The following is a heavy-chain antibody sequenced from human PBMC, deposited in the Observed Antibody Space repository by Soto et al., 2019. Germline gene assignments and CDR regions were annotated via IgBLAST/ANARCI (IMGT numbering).Heavy chain of an antibody. Sequence: PGGSLRLSCSASGFSFSYYAMHWVRQAPGKGLEYVSAISGNGGTTYYADSVKGRFSISKDNSKNTLYLQMSSLRAEDTAVYYCLKGDSAYHYYGMDVWGLGTTVTVSS. CDR1: GFSFSYYA. D-gene: IGHD3-16*01. J-gene: IGHJ6*02. V-gene: IGHV3-64D*06. CDR2: ISGNGGTT. CDR3: LKGDSAYHYYGMDV.